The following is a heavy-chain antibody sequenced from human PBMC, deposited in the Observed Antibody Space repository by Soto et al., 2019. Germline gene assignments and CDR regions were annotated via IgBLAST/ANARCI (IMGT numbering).Heavy chain of an antibody. CDR3: ARDPTFGRSEGIVVVPAAPDY. D-gene: IGHD2-2*01. CDR1: GFTFSSYS. V-gene: IGHV3-48*01. CDR2: ISSSSSTI. Sequence: GGSLRLSCAASGFTFSSYSMNWVRQAPGKGLEWVSYISSSSSTIYYAGSVKGRFTISRDNAKNSLYLQMNSLRAEDTAVYYCARDPTFGRSEGIVVVPAAPDYWGQGTLVTVSS. J-gene: IGHJ4*02.